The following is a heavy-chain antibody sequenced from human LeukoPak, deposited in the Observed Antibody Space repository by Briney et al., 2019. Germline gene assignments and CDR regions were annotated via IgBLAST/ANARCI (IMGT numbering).Heavy chain of an antibody. CDR1: GGSISSSSYY. CDR2: IYYSGST. D-gene: IGHD2-21*01. CDR3: ARLCGGDCYSLLDY. J-gene: IGHJ4*02. Sequence: PSETLSLTCTVSGGSISSSSYYWGWTRQPPGKGLEWIGSIYYSGSTYYNPSLKSRVTISVDTSKNQFSLKLSPVTAADTAVYYCARLCGGDCYSLLDYWGQGTLVTVSS. V-gene: IGHV4-39*01.